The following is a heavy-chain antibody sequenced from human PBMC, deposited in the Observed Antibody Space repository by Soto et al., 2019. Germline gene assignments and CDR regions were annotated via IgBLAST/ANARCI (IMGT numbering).Heavy chain of an antibody. CDR2: INAGNGNT. D-gene: IGHD1-26*01. Sequence: SVKGSFKASGYTFTSYAMHWVRQAPGQRLEWMGWINAGNGNTKYSQKFQGRVTITRDTSASTAYMELSSLRSEDKAVYYCARVIVGATDAFDIWGQGTMVTVS. CDR3: ARVIVGATDAFDI. J-gene: IGHJ3*02. CDR1: GYTFTSYA. V-gene: IGHV1-3*01.